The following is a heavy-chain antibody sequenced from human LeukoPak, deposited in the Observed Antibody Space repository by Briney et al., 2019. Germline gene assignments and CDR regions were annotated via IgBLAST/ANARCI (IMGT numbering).Heavy chain of an antibody. J-gene: IGHJ4*02. CDR1: GYTFTGYY. Sequence: ASVKVSCKASGYTFTGYYMHWVRQAPGQGLEWTGWINPNSGGTNYAQKFQGRVTMTRDTSISTAYMELSRLRSDDTAVYYCARVSVLMVYAMAYWGQGTLVTVSS. CDR3: ARVSVLMVYAMAY. V-gene: IGHV1-2*02. CDR2: INPNSGGT. D-gene: IGHD2-8*01.